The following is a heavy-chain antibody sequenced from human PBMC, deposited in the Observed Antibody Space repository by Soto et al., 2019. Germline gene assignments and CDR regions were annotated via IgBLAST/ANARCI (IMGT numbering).Heavy chain of an antibody. CDR2: IIPLFGTP. CDR1: GGTFSSYP. CDR3: ARQYNLTSYYGLDV. D-gene: IGHD1-1*01. V-gene: IGHV1-69*13. Sequence: SVKVSCKASGGTFSSYPISWVRQAPGQGLEWMGGIIPLFGTPNYAQKFQGRVTITADESTTTAYMELSSLRSEDTAMYYCARQYNLTSYYGLDVWGQGTKVTVYS. J-gene: IGHJ6*02.